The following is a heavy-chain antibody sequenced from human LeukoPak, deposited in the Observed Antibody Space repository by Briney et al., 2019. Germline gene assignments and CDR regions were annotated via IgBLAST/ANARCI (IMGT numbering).Heavy chain of an antibody. CDR1: GFTFSTYT. V-gene: IGHV3-21*01. D-gene: IGHD3-9*01. Sequence: GGSLRLSCVASGFTFSTYTMNWVRQAPGKGPEWVSSISSTSFYIYYADSVKGRFTISRDNAKNSLYLQMNSLGAEDTAVYYCANHYYDILTAYYSGWGQGTLVTVSS. J-gene: IGHJ4*02. CDR2: ISSTSFYI. CDR3: ANHYYDILTAYYSG.